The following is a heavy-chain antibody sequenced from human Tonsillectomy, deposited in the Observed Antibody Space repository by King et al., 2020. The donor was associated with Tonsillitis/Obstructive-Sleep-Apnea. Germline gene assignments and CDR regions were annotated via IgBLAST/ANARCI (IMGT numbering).Heavy chain of an antibody. V-gene: IGHV4-34*01. D-gene: IGHD6-19*01. CDR2: INHSGST. J-gene: IGHJ4*02. Sequence: VQLQQWGAGLLKASETLSLTCAVYGGSFSGYYWSWIRQPPGKGLEWIGEINHSGSTNYNPSLKSRVTISVDTSKNQFSLKLSSVTAEDTAVYYCARGDSSGWYSDYWGQGTLVTVSS. CDR3: ARGDSSGWYSDY. CDR1: GGSFSGYY.